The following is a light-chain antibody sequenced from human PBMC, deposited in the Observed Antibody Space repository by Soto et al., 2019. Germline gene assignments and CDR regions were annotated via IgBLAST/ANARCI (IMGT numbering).Light chain of an antibody. Sequence: IQMTQSPSSLSASVGDRVTITCRASQSISSYLNWYQQKPGKAPKLLIQDASSLESGVPSRFSGSGSGTDFTLTISSLQPEDFATYHCQQVNSYPFTFGGGTKLEI. CDR2: DAS. J-gene: IGKJ2*01. CDR1: QSISSY. CDR3: QQVNSYPFT. V-gene: IGKV1-13*02.